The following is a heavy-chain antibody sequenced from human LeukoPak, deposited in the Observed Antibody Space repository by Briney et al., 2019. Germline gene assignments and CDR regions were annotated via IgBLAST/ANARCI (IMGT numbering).Heavy chain of an antibody. V-gene: IGHV4-34*01. D-gene: IGHD6-6*01. CDR3: AREVGYSSSPDAFDI. J-gene: IGHJ3*02. CDR1: GGSFSGYY. CDR2: INHSGST. Sequence: SETLSLTCAVYGGSFSGYYWSWIRQPPGKGLEWIGEINHSGSTNYNPSLKSRVTISVDTSKNQFSLKLSSVTAADTAVYYCAREVGYSSSPDAFDIWGQGTMVTVSS.